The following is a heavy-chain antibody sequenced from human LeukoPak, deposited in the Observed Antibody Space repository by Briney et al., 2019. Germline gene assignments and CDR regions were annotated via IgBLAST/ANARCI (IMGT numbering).Heavy chain of an antibody. CDR1: GFTLSSYA. CDR2: ISVSGNT. D-gene: IGHD1-1*01. V-gene: IGHV3-23*01. J-gene: IGHJ5*02. Sequence: PGGSLRLSCAASGFTLSSYAMSWVRQGPGKGLEWVSAISVSGNTYHADSVKGRFTISRDSSKNTLYLQMNSLRAEDTAVYYCARDYTRTTGWFDPWGQGTLVTVSS. CDR3: ARDYTRTTGWFDP.